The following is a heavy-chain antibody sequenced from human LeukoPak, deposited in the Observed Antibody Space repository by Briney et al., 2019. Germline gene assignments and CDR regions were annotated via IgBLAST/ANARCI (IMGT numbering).Heavy chain of an antibody. CDR1: GGTFSSYA. D-gene: IGHD2-8*01. J-gene: IGHJ4*02. V-gene: IGHV1-69*05. CDR3: ARGLIPLYYFDY. Sequence: SVKVSCKASGGTFSSYAISWVRQAPGQGLEWMGGIIPIFGTANYAQKFQGKVTITTDESTSTAYMELSSLRSEDTAVYYCARGLIPLYYFDYWGQGTLVTVSS. CDR2: IIPIFGTA.